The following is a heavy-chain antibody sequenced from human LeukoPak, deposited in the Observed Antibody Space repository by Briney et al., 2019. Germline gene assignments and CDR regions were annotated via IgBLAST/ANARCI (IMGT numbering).Heavy chain of an antibody. D-gene: IGHD6-19*01. J-gene: IGHJ4*02. CDR1: GFTFSNCA. V-gene: IGHV3-23*01. CDR2: ISGSGGST. CDR3: AKIIAVADYYFDY. Sequence: GGSLRLSCAASGFTFSNCAMNWVRQAPGKGLEWVSAISGSGGSTYYADSVRGRFTISRDNSKNTLYLQMNSLRAEDTAVYYCAKIIAVADYYFDYWGQGTLVTVSS.